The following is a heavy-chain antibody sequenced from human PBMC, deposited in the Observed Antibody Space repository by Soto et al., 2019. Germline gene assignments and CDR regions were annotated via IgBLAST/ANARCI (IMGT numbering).Heavy chain of an antibody. J-gene: IGHJ6*03. CDR2: IWYDGSTK. V-gene: IGHV3-33*01. Sequence: QVQLVESGGGVVQPGTSLRLSCVASGFTFSSYGMHWVRQAPGKGLEWVAVIWYDGSTKYYADSVKGRFTISRDNSKNTLYLQMNSLGAEDTVVYYCARGTGNYYYYMDLWGKGTAVTVSS. CDR3: ARGTGNYYYYMDL. D-gene: IGHD1-1*01. CDR1: GFTFSSYG.